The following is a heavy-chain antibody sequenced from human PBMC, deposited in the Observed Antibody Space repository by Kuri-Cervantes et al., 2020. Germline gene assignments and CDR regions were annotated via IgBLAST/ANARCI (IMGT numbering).Heavy chain of an antibody. CDR1: GFTFSSYG. J-gene: IGHJ4*02. CDR3: AREPHMVREMYYFDY. V-gene: IGHV3-30*03. CDR2: ISYDGSNK. D-gene: IGHD3-10*01. Sequence: GGSLRLSCAASGFTFSSYGMHWVRQAPGKGLEWVAFISYDGSNKYYADSVKGRFTISRDNSKNTLYLQMNSLRAEDTAVYYCAREPHMVREMYYFDYWGQGTLVTVSS.